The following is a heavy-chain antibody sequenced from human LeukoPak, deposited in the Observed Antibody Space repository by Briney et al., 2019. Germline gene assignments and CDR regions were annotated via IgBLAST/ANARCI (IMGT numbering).Heavy chain of an antibody. CDR1: GASISSGLYY. Sequence: SETLSLTCSVSGASISSGLYYWNWIRQPAGKGLEWIGRIFESGKTNYNPSLKSRVTISVDTSKNQFSLKLRSVTAIDTAVYYCASSNWLRDANFDNWGQGTLVTVSS. CDR3: ASSNWLRDANFDN. CDR2: IFESGKT. J-gene: IGHJ4*02. D-gene: IGHD1-1*01. V-gene: IGHV4-61*02.